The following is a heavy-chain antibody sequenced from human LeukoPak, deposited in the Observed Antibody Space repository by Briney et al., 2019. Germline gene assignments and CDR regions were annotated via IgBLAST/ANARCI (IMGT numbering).Heavy chain of an antibody. CDR3: AKPRPSYSSSWYDH. D-gene: IGHD6-13*01. CDR1: GFSVNNNY. Sequence: GGSLRLSCAVSGFSVNNNYLSWVRQAPGKGLEWVSAISGSGGSTYYADSVKGRFTISRDNSKNTLYLQMNSLRAEDTAVYYCAKPRPSYSSSWYDHWGQGTLVTVSS. CDR2: ISGSGGST. J-gene: IGHJ5*02. V-gene: IGHV3-23*01.